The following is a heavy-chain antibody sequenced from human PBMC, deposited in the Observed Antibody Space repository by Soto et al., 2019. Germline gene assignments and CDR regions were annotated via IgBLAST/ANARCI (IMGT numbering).Heavy chain of an antibody. D-gene: IGHD3-10*01. Sequence: SETLSLTCTVSGGSISSRGYYWGWIRQPPGKGLEWIGTIYYSGSTYYADSVKGRFTISRDNSKNTLYLQMNSLRAEDTAVYYCAKGVREDYSGWFDPWGQGTLVTVSS. CDR2: IYYSGST. CDR3: AKGVREDYSGWFDP. J-gene: IGHJ5*02. V-gene: IGHV4-39*07. CDR1: GGSISSRGYY.